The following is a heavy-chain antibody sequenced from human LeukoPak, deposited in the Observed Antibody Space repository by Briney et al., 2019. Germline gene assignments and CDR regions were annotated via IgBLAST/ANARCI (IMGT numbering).Heavy chain of an antibody. D-gene: IGHD2-15*01. J-gene: IGHJ6*03. Sequence: PSETLSLTCAVYGGSFSGYYWSWLRQPPGKGLEWIGEINHSGSTNYNPSLKSRVTISVDTSKNQFSLKLSSVTAADTAVYYCASQNRAYCSGGSCYSGYYYYYYYMDVWGKGTTVTVSS. CDR2: INHSGST. V-gene: IGHV4-34*01. CDR1: GGSFSGYY. CDR3: ASQNRAYCSGGSCYSGYYYYYYYMDV.